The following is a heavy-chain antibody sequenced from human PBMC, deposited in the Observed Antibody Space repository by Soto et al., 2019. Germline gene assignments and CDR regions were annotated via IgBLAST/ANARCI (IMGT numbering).Heavy chain of an antibody. Sequence: HHAGSLGLSRAASGFTFSSYAMGWVRKATGKGLEWVSAISGSGGSTYYADSVKGRFTISRDNSKNTLYLQMNSLRAEDTAVYYCAKGRIAWGQGTLVTVSS. CDR2: ISGSGGST. J-gene: IGHJ5*02. V-gene: IGHV3-23*01. CDR1: GFTFSSYA. CDR3: AKGRIA. D-gene: IGHD1-26*01.